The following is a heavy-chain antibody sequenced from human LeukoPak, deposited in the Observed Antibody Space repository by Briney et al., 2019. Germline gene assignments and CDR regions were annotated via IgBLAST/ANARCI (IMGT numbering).Heavy chain of an antibody. Sequence: GASVKVSCKASGYTFTSYDINWVRQATGQGLEWMGWMNPNSGNTGYAQKFQGRVTMTRNTSISTAYMELSSLRSEDTAVYYCARGRGWFGEFPDAFDIWGQGTMVTGSS. D-gene: IGHD3-10*01. CDR3: ARGRGWFGEFPDAFDI. CDR1: GYTFTSYD. CDR2: MNPNSGNT. V-gene: IGHV1-8*01. J-gene: IGHJ3*02.